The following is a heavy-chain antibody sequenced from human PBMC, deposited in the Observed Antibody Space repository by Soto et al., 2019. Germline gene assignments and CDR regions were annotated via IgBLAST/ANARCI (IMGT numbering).Heavy chain of an antibody. CDR3: ARGSFIAAAGMIDY. J-gene: IGHJ4*02. CDR2: IHPNGGDT. Sequence: ASVKVSCKASGYPFIDSYLHWVRQAPGQGLEWMGWIHPNGGDTISAQKFQGRVTLTRDTSINTAYMELSRLRSDDTAVYYCARGSFIAAAGMIDYWGQGTLVTVSS. D-gene: IGHD6-13*01. CDR1: GYPFIDSY. V-gene: IGHV1-2*02.